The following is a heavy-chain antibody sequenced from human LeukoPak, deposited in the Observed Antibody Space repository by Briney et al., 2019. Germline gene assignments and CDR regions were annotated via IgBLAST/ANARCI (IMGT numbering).Heavy chain of an antibody. J-gene: IGHJ3*02. D-gene: IGHD2-2*02. CDR3: ARGCSSTSCYNHDASDI. Sequence: ASVKVSCKASGYTFTSYGISWVRQAPGQGLEWMGWISAYNGNTNYAQKLQGRVTMTTDTSTSTAYMELRSLRSDDTAVYYCARGCSSTSCYNHDASDIWGQGTMVTVSS. V-gene: IGHV1-18*01. CDR1: GYTFTSYG. CDR2: ISAYNGNT.